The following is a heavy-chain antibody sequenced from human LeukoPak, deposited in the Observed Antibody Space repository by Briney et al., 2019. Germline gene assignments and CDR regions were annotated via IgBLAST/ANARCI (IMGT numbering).Heavy chain of an antibody. V-gene: IGHV3-74*01. Sequence: GGSLRLSCAASGFTFSSYAMSWVRQAPGKGLVWVSRINSDGSRTTYADSVKGRFTISRDNAKNTLYLQMNSLRAEDTAVYYCASLFLCYGCSRSSDDFDIWGQGTMVTVSS. D-gene: IGHD6-6*01. CDR3: ASLFLCYGCSRSSDDFDI. CDR2: INSDGSRT. J-gene: IGHJ3*02. CDR1: GFTFSSYA.